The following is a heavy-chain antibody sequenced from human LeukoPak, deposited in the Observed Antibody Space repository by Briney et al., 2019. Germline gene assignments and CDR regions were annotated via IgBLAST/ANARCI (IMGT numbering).Heavy chain of an antibody. Sequence: PGGSLRLSCAASGFTFSGSAMHWVRQASGKGLEWVGRIRTKSNNYATTYGASVKGRFTISRDDSKNTAYLQMNSLKTEDTAVYYCANYDNSGNYYVNYWGQGTLVTVSP. CDR2: IRTKSNNYAT. V-gene: IGHV3-73*01. J-gene: IGHJ4*02. CDR3: ANYDNSGNYYVNY. CDR1: GFTFSGSA. D-gene: IGHD3-22*01.